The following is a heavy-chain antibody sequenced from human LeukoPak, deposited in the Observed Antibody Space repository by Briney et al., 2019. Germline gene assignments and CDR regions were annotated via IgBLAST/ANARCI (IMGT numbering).Heavy chain of an antibody. V-gene: IGHV4-38-2*02. Sequence: PSETLSLTCTFSHYSISSNYYWGWIRQPPGKGLEWIGSIYHSGSTYYNPSLKSRVTISVDTSKNQFSLKLTSVTAADTAVYYCARSSGYMSYWGQGTLVTVSS. D-gene: IGHD3-22*01. CDR3: ARSSGYMSY. CDR1: HYSISSNYY. J-gene: IGHJ4*02. CDR2: IYHSGST.